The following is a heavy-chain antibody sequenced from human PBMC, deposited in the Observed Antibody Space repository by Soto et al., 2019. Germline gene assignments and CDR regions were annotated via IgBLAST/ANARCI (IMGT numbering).Heavy chain of an antibody. CDR3: ARVKTRGAAAGPWANWFDP. V-gene: IGHV1-18*01. J-gene: IGHJ5*02. CDR2: ISAYNGNT. Sequence: ASVKVSCKASGYTFTSYGISWVRQAPGQGLEWMGWISAYNGNTNYAQKLQGRVTMTTDTSTSTAYMELRSLRSDDTAVYYCARVKTRGAAAGPWANWFDPWGQGTLVTVSS. D-gene: IGHD6-13*01. CDR1: GYTFTSYG.